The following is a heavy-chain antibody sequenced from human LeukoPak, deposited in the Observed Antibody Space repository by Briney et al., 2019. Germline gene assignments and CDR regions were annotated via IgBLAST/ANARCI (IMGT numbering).Heavy chain of an antibody. Sequence: GRSLRLSCAASGFTFSSYGMHWVRQAPGKGLEWVAVIWYDGSNKYYADSVKGRFTISRDNSKNTLYLQMNSLRAEDTAVYYCARDAQYCSGGSCFSIRNWLDPWGQGTLVTVSS. V-gene: IGHV3-33*01. J-gene: IGHJ5*02. CDR1: GFTFSSYG. D-gene: IGHD2-15*01. CDR2: IWYDGSNK. CDR3: ARDAQYCSGGSCFSIRNWLDP.